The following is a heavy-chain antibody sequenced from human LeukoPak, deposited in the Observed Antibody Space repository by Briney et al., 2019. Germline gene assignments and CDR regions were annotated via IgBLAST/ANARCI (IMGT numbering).Heavy chain of an antibody. Sequence: PSETLSLACPLSAGSITSGDDYWSWLRQPPWNGLESIAYMYYSGNTYYNPSVKSRVTMSADTSKNKLSLKLSSLTAADPAVYYCARPYYYDSRIDPWGQGILVTVSS. D-gene: IGHD3-22*01. V-gene: IGHV4-30-4*01. CDR3: ARPYYYDSRIDP. CDR1: AGSITSGDDY. CDR2: MYYSGNT. J-gene: IGHJ5*02.